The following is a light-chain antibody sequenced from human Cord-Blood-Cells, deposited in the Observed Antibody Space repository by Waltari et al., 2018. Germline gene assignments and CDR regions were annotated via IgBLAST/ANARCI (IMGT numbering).Light chain of an antibody. V-gene: IGLV1-44*01. CDR2: SNN. CDR1: SSNIGSNT. Sequence: QSVLTQPPSASGTPGQRVTISCSGSSSNIGSNTVNWYQQLPGTAPKLLLYSNNQRTTGGPDRCSGSKSGTSASLAISGLQSEDEADYYCAAWDDSLNGHVVFGGGTKLTVL. CDR3: AAWDDSLNGHVV. J-gene: IGLJ2*01.